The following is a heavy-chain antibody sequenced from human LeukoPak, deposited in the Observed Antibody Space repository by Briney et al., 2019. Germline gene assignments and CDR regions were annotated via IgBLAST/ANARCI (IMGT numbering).Heavy chain of an antibody. D-gene: IGHD3-16*01. J-gene: IGHJ4*02. Sequence: ASVTVSCKASRYTFTDYYMHWVRQAPGQGLEWMGWINPNSGGTNYAQKFQGRVTMTRDTSIRTAYMELSSLRSDDTAMYYCASGASAFDYWSQGTLVTVSS. CDR2: INPNSGGT. V-gene: IGHV1-2*02. CDR1: RYTFTDYY. CDR3: ASGASAFDY.